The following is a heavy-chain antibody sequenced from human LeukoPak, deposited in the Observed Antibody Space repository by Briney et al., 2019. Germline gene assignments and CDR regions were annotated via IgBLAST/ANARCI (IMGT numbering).Heavy chain of an antibody. CDR2: IYHSGGT. CDR3: ARESSSGWYSDY. Sequence: PSETLSLTCAVSGGSISSGGYSWSWIRQPPGKGLEWIGYIYHSGGTYYNPSLKSRVIISVDRSKNQFSLKLSSVTAADTAVYYCARESSSGWYSDYWGQGSLVTVSS. J-gene: IGHJ4*02. D-gene: IGHD6-19*01. V-gene: IGHV4-30-2*01. CDR1: GGSISSGGYS.